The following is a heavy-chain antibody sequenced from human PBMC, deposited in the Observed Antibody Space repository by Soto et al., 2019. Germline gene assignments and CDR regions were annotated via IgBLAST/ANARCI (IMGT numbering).Heavy chain of an antibody. V-gene: IGHV4-31*03. CDR2: ISSSGRT. CDR3: AGDRPVASQGSYYGMDV. J-gene: IGHJ6*02. CDR1: GGSSSSGDYY. D-gene: IGHD5-12*01. Sequence: QVRLQESGPGLVKPSQTLSLTCTVSGGSSSSGDYYWTWIRQHPGKGLEWIGYISSSGRTYYNPSLKSRVSMSLATSDNQFSLRLSSETAADTAVFYCAGDRPVASQGSYYGMDVWGQGTTVTVSS.